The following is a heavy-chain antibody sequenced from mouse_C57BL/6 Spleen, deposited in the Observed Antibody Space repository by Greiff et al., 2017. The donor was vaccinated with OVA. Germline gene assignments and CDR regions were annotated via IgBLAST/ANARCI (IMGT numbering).Heavy chain of an antibody. J-gene: IGHJ3*01. V-gene: IGHV1-52*01. Sequence: VKLQQPGAELVRPGSSVKLSCKASGYTFTSYWMHWVKQRPIQGLEWIGNIDPSDSETHYNQKFKDKATLTVDKSSSTAYMQLSSLTSEDSAVYYCAREDYDVAYWGQGTLVTVSA. D-gene: IGHD2-4*01. CDR3: AREDYDVAY. CDR2: IDPSDSET. CDR1: GYTFTSYW.